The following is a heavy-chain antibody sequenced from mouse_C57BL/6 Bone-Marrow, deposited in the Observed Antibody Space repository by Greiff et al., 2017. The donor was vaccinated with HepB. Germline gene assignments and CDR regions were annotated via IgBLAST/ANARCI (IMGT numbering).Heavy chain of an antibody. CDR2: SDPEDGET. Sequence: EVQRVESGAELVKPEASVKLSCTASGFNIKDYYMHWVKQRTEQGLEWIGRSDPEDGETKYAPKFQGKATITADTSSNTAYLQLSSLTSEDTAVYYCARSPLITTVVAPYAMDYWGQGTSVTVSS. J-gene: IGHJ4*01. CDR1: GFNIKDYY. V-gene: IGHV14-2*01. D-gene: IGHD1-1*01. CDR3: ARSPLITTVVAPYAMDY.